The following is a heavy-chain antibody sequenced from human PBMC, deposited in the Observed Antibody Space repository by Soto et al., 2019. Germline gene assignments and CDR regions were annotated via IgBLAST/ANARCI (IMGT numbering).Heavy chain of an antibody. J-gene: IGHJ6*02. V-gene: IGHV4-34*01. CDR2: INESGST. Sequence: SETLSLTCGVYGGSLSSYYWSWIRQPPGKGLEWIGEINESGSTNYNASLKSRVTISVETTKNQFSLKLNFVTAADTAVYYCARRPSCSSPSCYFAVWGQGTTVTVSS. CDR3: ARRPSCSSPSCYFAV. CDR1: GGSLSSYY. D-gene: IGHD2-2*01.